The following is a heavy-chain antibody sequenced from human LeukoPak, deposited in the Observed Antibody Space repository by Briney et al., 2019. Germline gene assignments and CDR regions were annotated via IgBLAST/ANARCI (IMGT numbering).Heavy chain of an antibody. D-gene: IGHD3-10*01. CDR2: INHSGST. CDR3: AYPSRSLDY. V-gene: IGHV4-34*01. Sequence: SETLSLTCAVYGGSFSGYYWSWIRQPPGKGLEWIGEINHSGSTNYNPSLKSRVTTSVDTSKNQFSLKLSSVTAADTAVYYCAYPSRSLDYWGQGTLVTVSS. CDR1: GGSFSGYY. J-gene: IGHJ4*02.